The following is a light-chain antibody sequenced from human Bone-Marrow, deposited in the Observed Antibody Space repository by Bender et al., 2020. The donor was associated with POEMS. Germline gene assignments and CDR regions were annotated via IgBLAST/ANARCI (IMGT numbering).Light chain of an antibody. V-gene: IGLV2-23*02. CDR1: SSDVGSFNL. CDR3: CSHARSSTWV. Sequence: QSALTQPASVSGSPGQSITISCTATSSDVGSFNLVSWYPQHPGKAPKLMIYDVTKRPSAVSNRFSASKSGNTASLTISGLQTEDEADYYCCSHARSSTWVFGGGTKLTVL. CDR2: DVT. J-gene: IGLJ3*02.